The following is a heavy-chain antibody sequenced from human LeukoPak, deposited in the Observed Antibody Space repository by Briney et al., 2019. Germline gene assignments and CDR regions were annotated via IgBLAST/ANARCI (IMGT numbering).Heavy chain of an antibody. J-gene: IGHJ6*03. V-gene: IGHV4-61*02. CDR3: ARNTAGGYYYMDV. D-gene: IGHD2-21*02. CDR2: IYASGST. Sequence: SETLSLTCTVSGFSITTGFFWSWVRQPAGKGLEWIGRIYASGSTNYNPSLKSRVTISVNTSNNQFSLKLSSMTAADTAVYYCARNTAGGYYYMDVWGKGTTVTVSS. CDR1: GFSITTGFF.